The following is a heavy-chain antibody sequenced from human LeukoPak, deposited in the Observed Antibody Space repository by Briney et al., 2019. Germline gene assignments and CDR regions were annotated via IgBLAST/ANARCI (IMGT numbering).Heavy chain of an antibody. CDR3: AKRGVVIRVILVGFHKEAYYFDS. CDR1: GITLSNYG. CDR2: IGASGGGT. V-gene: IGHV3-23*01. J-gene: IGHJ4*02. Sequence: GGSLRLSCAVSGITLSNYGMSWVRQAPGKGLEWVAGIGASGGGTNYADSVKGRFTISRDNPKNTLYLQMNSLRAEDTAVYFCAKRGVVIRVILVGFHKEAYYFDSWGQGALVTISS. D-gene: IGHD3-22*01.